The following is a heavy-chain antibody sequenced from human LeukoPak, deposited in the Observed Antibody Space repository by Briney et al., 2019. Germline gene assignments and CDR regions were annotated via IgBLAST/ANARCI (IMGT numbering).Heavy chain of an antibody. CDR1: GFTFSNYW. V-gene: IGHV3-74*01. D-gene: IGHD1-26*01. J-gene: IGHJ5*02. CDR2: SSGDGSIT. Sequence: PGGSLRLSCAASGFTFSNYWMHWVRQAPGKGLLWVSRSSGDGSITSYADSVKGRFTISRDNAKNTLYLQMNSLRAEDTAVYYCAREASGTSWGQGTLVPVSS. CDR3: AREASGTS.